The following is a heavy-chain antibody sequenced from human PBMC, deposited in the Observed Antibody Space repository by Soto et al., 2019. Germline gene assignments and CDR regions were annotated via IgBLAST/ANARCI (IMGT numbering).Heavy chain of an antibody. D-gene: IGHD1-1*01. CDR2: IRSKANSYAT. J-gene: IGHJ6*02. V-gene: IGHV3-73*02. CDR3: TSSNDERYYYCMDV. Sequence: EVQLVESGGGLVQPGGSLKLSCAASGFTFSGSAMHWVRQASGKGLAWVGRIRSKANSYATAYAASVKGRFTISREDSKDTAYLQMNSLKTEDTAVYYCTSSNDERYYYCMDVWGQGTTVTVSS. CDR1: GFTFSGSA.